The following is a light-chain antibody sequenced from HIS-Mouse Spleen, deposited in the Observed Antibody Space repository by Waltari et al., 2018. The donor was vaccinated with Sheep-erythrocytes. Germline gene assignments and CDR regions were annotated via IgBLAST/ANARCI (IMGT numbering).Light chain of an antibody. CDR1: NIGSKS. Sequence: SYVLTQPPSVSVAPGTTARLTCGGNNIGSKSVHWYQQKPGQAPVLVVYDDSDRPSGIPERFSGSNYGNTATLTISRVEAGDEADYYCQVWDSSSDHPYVFGTGTKVTVL. CDR2: DDS. J-gene: IGLJ1*01. V-gene: IGLV3-21*03. CDR3: QVWDSSSDHPYV.